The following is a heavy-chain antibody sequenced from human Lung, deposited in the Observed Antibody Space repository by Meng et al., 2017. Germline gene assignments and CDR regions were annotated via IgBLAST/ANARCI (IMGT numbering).Heavy chain of an antibody. J-gene: IGHJ4*02. V-gene: IGHV4-4*02. CDR2: IFHSGST. Sequence: QVQLLESGQGLVKPSGTLSLTCAVSGGSITSSTWWSWVRQTPGKGLEWFGEIFHSGSTNYNPPLESRVTILVDKSKNQFSLKVYSVTAADTATYYCARFDISSSGRGDYWGQGILVTVSS. CDR1: GGSITSSTW. CDR3: ARFDISSSGRGDY. D-gene: IGHD1-26*01.